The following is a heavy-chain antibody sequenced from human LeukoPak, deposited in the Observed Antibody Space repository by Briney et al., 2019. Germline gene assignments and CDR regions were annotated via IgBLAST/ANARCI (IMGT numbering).Heavy chain of an antibody. CDR2: INSDGSST. V-gene: IGHV3-74*01. D-gene: IGHD6-6*01. CDR1: GFTFSSYW. J-gene: IGHJ4*02. Sequence: PGGSLRLSCAASGFTFSSYWMHWVRQAPGKGLVWVSRINSDGSSTSYADSVKGRFTISRDNAKNSLYLQMNSLRAEDTAVYYCARDQYSSSPYYFDYWGQGTLVTVSS. CDR3: ARDQYSSSPYYFDY.